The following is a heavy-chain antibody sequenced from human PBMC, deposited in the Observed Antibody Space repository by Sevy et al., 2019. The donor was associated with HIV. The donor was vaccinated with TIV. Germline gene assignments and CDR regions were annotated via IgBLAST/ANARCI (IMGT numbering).Heavy chain of an antibody. CDR2: ISGSGGST. D-gene: IGHD3-22*01. Sequence: GGSLRLSCAASGFTFSSYAMSWVRQAPGKGLEWVSAISGSGGSTYYADSVKGRFTISRDNSKNTQYLQMNSLRAEDTAVYYCAKDPSLVVIIQGYFDYWGQGTLVTVSS. CDR1: GFTFSSYA. CDR3: AKDPSLVVIIQGYFDY. J-gene: IGHJ4*02. V-gene: IGHV3-23*01.